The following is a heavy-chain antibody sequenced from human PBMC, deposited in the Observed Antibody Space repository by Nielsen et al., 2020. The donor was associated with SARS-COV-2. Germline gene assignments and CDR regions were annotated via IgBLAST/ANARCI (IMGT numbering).Heavy chain of an antibody. Sequence: ASVKVSRKASGYTFTGYYMHWVRQAPGQGLEWMGWINPNSGGTNYAQKFQGRATMTRDTSISTAYMELSRLRSDDTAVYYCARDMIVVAVGNWFDPWGQGTLVTVSS. CDR3: ARDMIVVAVGNWFDP. V-gene: IGHV1-2*02. CDR2: INPNSGGT. CDR1: GYTFTGYY. D-gene: IGHD3-22*01. J-gene: IGHJ5*02.